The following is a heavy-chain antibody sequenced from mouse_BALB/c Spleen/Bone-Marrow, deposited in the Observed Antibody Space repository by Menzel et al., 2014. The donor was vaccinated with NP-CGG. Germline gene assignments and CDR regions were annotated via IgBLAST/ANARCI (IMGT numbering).Heavy chain of an antibody. Sequence: VKLQESGPGLVAPSQSLSITCTVSGFSLISYGVHWVRQPPGKGLEWLGVIWAGGSTNCNSALMSRLSISKDNSKSQVFLKMNSLQTDDTAMYYCARRGNGYYFDYWGQGTTLTVSS. J-gene: IGHJ2*01. CDR1: GFSLISYG. D-gene: IGHD2-2*01. CDR3: ARRGNGYYFDY. CDR2: IWAGGST. V-gene: IGHV2-9*02.